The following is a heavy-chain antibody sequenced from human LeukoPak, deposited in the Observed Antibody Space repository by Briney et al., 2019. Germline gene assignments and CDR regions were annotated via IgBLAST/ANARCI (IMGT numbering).Heavy chain of an antibody. CDR2: ISSSSSTI. CDR3: AKDPRQILGSFEI. CDR1: GFTFSSYS. Sequence: GGSLRLSCAASGFTFSSYSMNWVRQAPGKGLEWVSYISSSSSTIYYADSVKGRFTISRDNAKNSLYLQMNSLRAEDTAVYYCAKDPRQILGSFEIWGQGTVVTVS. V-gene: IGHV3-48*01. D-gene: IGHD2/OR15-2a*01. J-gene: IGHJ3*02.